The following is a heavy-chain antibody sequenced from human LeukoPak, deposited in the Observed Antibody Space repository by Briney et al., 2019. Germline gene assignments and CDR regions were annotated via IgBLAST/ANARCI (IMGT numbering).Heavy chain of an antibody. Sequence: GRSLRLSCAASGFIFSHDAIHWVRQAPGKGLEWVAVISKDGITKIYRDSVKGRFTISTDSSKNTVYLQMTGLEVEDTAVCYCAGDRWPGAPDYLDSWGQGTLVAVSS. CDR3: AGDRWPGAPDYLDS. J-gene: IGHJ4*02. V-gene: IGHV3-30-3*01. CDR1: GFIFSHDA. D-gene: IGHD4-23*01. CDR2: ISKDGITK.